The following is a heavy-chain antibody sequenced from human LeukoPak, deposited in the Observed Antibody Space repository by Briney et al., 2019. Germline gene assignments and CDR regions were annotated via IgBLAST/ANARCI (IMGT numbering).Heavy chain of an antibody. CDR2: IWYDGSNK. Sequence: PGGSLRLSCAASGFTFSSYGMHWVRQAPGKGLEWVAVIWYDGSNKYYADSVKGRFTISRDNSKNTLYLQMNSLRAEDTAVYYCAKAAGGRDYYYSYWGQGTLASVSS. J-gene: IGHJ4*02. D-gene: IGHD3-10*01. CDR1: GFTFSSYG. V-gene: IGHV3-33*06. CDR3: AKAAGGRDYYYSY.